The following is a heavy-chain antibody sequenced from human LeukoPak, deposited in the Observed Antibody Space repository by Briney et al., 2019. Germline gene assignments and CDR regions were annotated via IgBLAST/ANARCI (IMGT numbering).Heavy chain of an antibody. D-gene: IGHD5-12*01. J-gene: IGHJ4*02. CDR2: INPNRGGT. CDR3: ARVADLVAIFDY. CDR1: GYTFTSYG. V-gene: IGHV1-2*02. Sequence: ASVKVSCKASGYTFTSYGISWVRQAPGQGLEWMGWINPNRGGTKFAQKFQGRVTMTRDTSISTAYMELSRLTSDDTAVYYCARVADLVAIFDYWGQGTLVTVSS.